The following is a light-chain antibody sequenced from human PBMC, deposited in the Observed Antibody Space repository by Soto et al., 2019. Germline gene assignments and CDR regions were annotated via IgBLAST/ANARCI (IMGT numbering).Light chain of an antibody. Sequence: DIVMTQSPDSLAVSLGERATINCKSSQSVLYSSNNKNPLAWYQQKPGQPPKLLIYWASTRESGVPDRFSRSGSGTDFTLTISSLQAEDVAVYYFQQYYTTPWTFGQGTKVEIK. V-gene: IGKV4-1*01. CDR2: WAS. CDR3: QQYYTTPWT. CDR1: QSVLYSSNNKNP. J-gene: IGKJ1*01.